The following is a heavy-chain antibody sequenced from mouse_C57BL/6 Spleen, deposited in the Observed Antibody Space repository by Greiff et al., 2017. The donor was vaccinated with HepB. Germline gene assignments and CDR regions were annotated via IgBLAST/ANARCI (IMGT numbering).Heavy chain of an antibody. D-gene: IGHD1-1*01. CDR2: IDPSDSET. CDR3: AREGSSSWFAY. J-gene: IGHJ3*01. CDR1: GYTFTSYW. V-gene: IGHV1-52*01. Sequence: QVQLQQSGAELVRPGSSVKLSCKASGYTFTSYWMHWVKQRPIQGLEWIGNIDPSDSETHYNQKFKDKATLTVDKSSSTAYMQLSSLTSEDSAVYYCAREGSSSWFAYWGQGTLVTVSA.